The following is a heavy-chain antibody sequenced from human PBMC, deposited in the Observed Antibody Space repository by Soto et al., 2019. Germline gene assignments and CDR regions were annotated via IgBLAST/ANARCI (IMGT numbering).Heavy chain of an antibody. CDR1: GFTFSSYG. Sequence: GGSLRLSCAASGFTFSSYGMHWVRQAPGKGLEWVAVISYDGSNKYHADSVKGRFTISRDNSKNTLYLQMNSLRAEDTAVYYCAKDDFWSGYSTGFDYWGQGTLVTVSS. D-gene: IGHD3-3*01. CDR3: AKDDFWSGYSTGFDY. V-gene: IGHV3-30*18. J-gene: IGHJ4*02. CDR2: ISYDGSNK.